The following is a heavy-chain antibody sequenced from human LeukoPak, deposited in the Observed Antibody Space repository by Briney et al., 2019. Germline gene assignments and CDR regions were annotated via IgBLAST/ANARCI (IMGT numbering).Heavy chain of an antibody. J-gene: IGHJ5*02. V-gene: IGHV4-39*01. CDR1: GGPISSSSYY. CDR3: ACNGVAVSNWFDP. D-gene: IGHD3-3*01. CDR2: IHYSGST. Sequence: KPSETLSLTCTVSGGPISSSSYYWGWIRQPPGKGLEWIGSIHYSGSTHYNPSLKSRVTISVDTSKKQISLKLSSVTAADTAVYYCACNGVAVSNWFDPWGQGTLVSVPS.